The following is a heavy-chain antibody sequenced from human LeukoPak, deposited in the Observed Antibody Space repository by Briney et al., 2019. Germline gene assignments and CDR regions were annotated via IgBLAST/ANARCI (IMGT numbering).Heavy chain of an antibody. Sequence: SETLSLTCAVYGGSFSGYYWSWIRQHPGKGLEWIGYIYYSGSTYYNPSLKSRVTISLDTSKNQFSLKLSSVTAADTAVYYCATDRDGGPGTFFDYWGQGTLVTVSS. CDR2: IYYSGST. CDR1: GGSFSGYY. D-gene: IGHD1-14*01. J-gene: IGHJ4*02. V-gene: IGHV4-31*11. CDR3: ATDRDGGPGTFFDY.